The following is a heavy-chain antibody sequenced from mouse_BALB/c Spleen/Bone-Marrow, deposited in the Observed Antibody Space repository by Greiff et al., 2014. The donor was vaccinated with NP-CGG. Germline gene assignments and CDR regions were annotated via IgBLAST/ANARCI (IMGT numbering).Heavy chain of an antibody. Sequence: VQLQQSGAELVRLGASVKLSCKALGYTFTDYEIHWVKQTPVHGLEWIGAIHPRSGGTAYNQKFKGKATLTADKSSSIAYMELSSLTSEDSAVYYCTRDGDGYYPYTLDNWGQGTSVTVSS. CDR1: GYTFTDYE. D-gene: IGHD2-3*01. CDR2: IHPRSGGT. CDR3: TRDGDGYYPYTLDN. J-gene: IGHJ4*01. V-gene: IGHV1-15*01.